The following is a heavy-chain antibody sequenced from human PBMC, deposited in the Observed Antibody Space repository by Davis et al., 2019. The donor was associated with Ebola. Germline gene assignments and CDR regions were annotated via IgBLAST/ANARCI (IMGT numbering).Heavy chain of an antibody. D-gene: IGHD1-14*01. CDR2: INHSGGT. CDR3: VTYGPDHLFNY. J-gene: IGHJ4*02. CDR1: GVSFSDSY. V-gene: IGHV4-34*10. Sequence: MPSETLSLTCSVFGVSFSDSYYSCIRQPPGEGLEWIGEINHSGGTNFNPSLKSRLSMSVDTSKHHFSLTLSSVTAADTAVYYCVTYGPDHLFNYWGQGTLVTVSS.